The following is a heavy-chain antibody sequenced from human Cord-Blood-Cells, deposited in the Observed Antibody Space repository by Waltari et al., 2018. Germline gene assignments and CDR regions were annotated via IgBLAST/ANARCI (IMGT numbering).Heavy chain of an antibody. J-gene: IGHJ6*02. Sequence: QVQLQESGPGLVKPSETLSLTCAVPGYSISSGYYWGWIRQPPGKGLEWIGSIYHSGSTYYNPSLKSRVTISVDTSKNQFSLKLSSVTAADTAVYYCARDSTYYYYYGMDVWGQGTTVTVSS. D-gene: IGHD2-2*01. CDR1: GYSISSGYY. CDR3: ARDSTYYYYYGMDV. V-gene: IGHV4-38-2*02. CDR2: IYHSGST.